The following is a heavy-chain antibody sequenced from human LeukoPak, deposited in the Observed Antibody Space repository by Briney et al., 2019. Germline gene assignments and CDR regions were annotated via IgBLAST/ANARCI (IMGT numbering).Heavy chain of an antibody. V-gene: IGHV3-7*04. Sequence: GGSLRLSCAASRFTFSTYSMNWVRQASGKGLEWVANIKPDGSEKRYADSVKGRFTISRDNAENSLYLQMNSLRAEDTAVYYCARVVGTDEGADYWGQGTLVTVSS. J-gene: IGHJ4*02. CDR3: ARVVGTDEGADY. CDR2: IKPDGSEK. CDR1: RFTFSTYS. D-gene: IGHD1-7*01.